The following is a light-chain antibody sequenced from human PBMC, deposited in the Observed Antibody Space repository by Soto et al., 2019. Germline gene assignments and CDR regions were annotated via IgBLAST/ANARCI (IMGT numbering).Light chain of an antibody. V-gene: IGKV1-33*01. CDR2: AAS. CDR3: QPYDNVPRNS. Sequence: IQLTQSPSSLSASVGDRVTITCRASQDIAIYLAWYQQKPGEAPKLLIYAASTLQSGVPSRFSGSGSGTDFTLTISSLQCEEIAKYYSQPYDNVPRNSFGQGTKVDIK. CDR1: QDIAIY. J-gene: IGKJ1*01.